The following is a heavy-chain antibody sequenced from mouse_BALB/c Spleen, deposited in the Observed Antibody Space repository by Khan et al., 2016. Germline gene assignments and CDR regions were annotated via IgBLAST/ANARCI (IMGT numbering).Heavy chain of an antibody. J-gene: IGHJ2*01. D-gene: IGHD1-2*01. CDR3: ARLHYYGYMNY. CDR1: GFDFSRYW. CDR2: INPDRSTL. Sequence: EVKLLESGGGLVQPGGSLKLSCAASGFDFSRYWMSWVRQAPGKGLEWIGEINPDRSTLTKTPSLKDKFIITRANAKITLYLQMSKVRSEDIALYFCARLHYYGYMNYWGQGTTLTVSS. V-gene: IGHV4-1*02.